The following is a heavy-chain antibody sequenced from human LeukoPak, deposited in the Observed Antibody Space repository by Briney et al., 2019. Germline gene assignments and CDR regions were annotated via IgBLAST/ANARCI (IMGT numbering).Heavy chain of an antibody. J-gene: IGHJ4*02. CDR3: ARDLGSSTPRGY. D-gene: IGHD6-13*01. Sequence: PSETLSLTCAVSGGSISSNNWWNWVRQPPGKGLEWIGEIYHSGSTNYNPSLKGRATIAVDKSNNQLSLRLTSVTAADTAICYCARDLGSSTPRGYWGQGTLVTVSS. CDR1: GGSISSNNW. V-gene: IGHV4-4*02. CDR2: IYHSGST.